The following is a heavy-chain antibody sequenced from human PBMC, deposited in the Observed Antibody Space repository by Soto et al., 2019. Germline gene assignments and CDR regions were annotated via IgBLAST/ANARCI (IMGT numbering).Heavy chain of an antibody. V-gene: IGHV3-30-3*01. D-gene: IGHD3-22*01. J-gene: IGHJ6*02. CDR3: ARERGGGYHHYYYYGMDV. CDR2: ISYDGSNK. Sequence: GGSLRLSCAASGFTFSSYAMHWVRQAPGKGLEWVAVISYDGSNKYYADSVKGRFTISRDNSKNTLYLQMNSLRAEDTAVYYCARERGGGYHHYYYYGMDVWGQGTTVTVSS. CDR1: GFTFSSYA.